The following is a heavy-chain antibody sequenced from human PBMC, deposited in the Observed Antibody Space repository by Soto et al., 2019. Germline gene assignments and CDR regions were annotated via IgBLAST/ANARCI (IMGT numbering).Heavy chain of an antibody. V-gene: IGHV3-7*01. D-gene: IGHD6-13*01. Sequence: EVQLVESGGGLVQPGGSLRLSCAASGFTFSSYWMSWVRQAPGKGLEWVANIKHDGSEKYYVDSVKGRFTISRDNAKNSLYVKRNILRAEDTAVYYCARCVRGPAAGDSSSSYYSYHYVGDWGKGTMVTVSS. CDR2: IKHDGSEK. CDR3: ARCVRGPAAGDSSSSYYSYHYVGD. J-gene: IGHJ6*03. CDR1: GFTFSSYW.